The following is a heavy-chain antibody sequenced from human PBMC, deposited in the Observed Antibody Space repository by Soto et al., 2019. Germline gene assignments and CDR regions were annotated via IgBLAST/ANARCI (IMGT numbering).Heavy chain of an antibody. V-gene: IGHV4-39*01. D-gene: IGHD3-9*01. J-gene: IGHJ6*02. CDR3: ARHPGYDILTGYYHPQYYYYGMDV. CDR1: GGSISSSSYY. Sequence: SETLSLTGTVSGGSISSSSYYWGWIRQPPGKGLEWIGSIYYSGSTYYNPSLKSRVTISVDTSKNQFSLKLSSVTAADTAVYYCARHPGYDILTGYYHPQYYYYGMDVWGQGTTVTVSS. CDR2: IYYSGST.